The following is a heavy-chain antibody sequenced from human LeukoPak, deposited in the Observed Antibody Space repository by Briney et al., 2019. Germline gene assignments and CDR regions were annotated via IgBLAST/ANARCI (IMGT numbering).Heavy chain of an antibody. CDR3: ARVSSARQGFDY. J-gene: IGHJ4*02. CDR2: INPSGGST. Sequence: ASVKVSCKASGYTFTSDYIHWVRQAPGQGPEWMGIINPSGGSTSYAQKVQGRVTMTRDTSTSIVYMELSSLRSEDTAVYYCARVSSARQGFDYWGQGTLVTVSS. CDR1: GYTFTSDY. D-gene: IGHD5/OR15-5a*01. V-gene: IGHV1-46*01.